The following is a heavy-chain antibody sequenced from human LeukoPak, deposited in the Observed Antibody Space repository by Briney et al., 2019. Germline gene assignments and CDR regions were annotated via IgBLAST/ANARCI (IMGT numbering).Heavy chain of an antibody. D-gene: IGHD5-12*01. V-gene: IGHV3-23*01. Sequence: GGSLRLSCAASGFTFSSYAMSWVRLAPGKGLEWVSAIVGSGGSTFYADSVKGRFTISRDNSKNTLYLQMNSLRVEDTAVYYCAKDRGRYSYGSVDYWGQGTLVTVSS. CDR3: AKDRGRYSYGSVDY. CDR2: IVGSGGST. CDR1: GFTFSSYA. J-gene: IGHJ4*02.